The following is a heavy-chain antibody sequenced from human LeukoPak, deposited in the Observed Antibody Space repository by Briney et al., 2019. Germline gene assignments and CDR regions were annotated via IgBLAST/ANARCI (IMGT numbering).Heavy chain of an antibody. V-gene: IGHV3-53*01. CDR3: ARVWELSFDY. Sequence: PGGSLRLSCAASGFTVTTDHMSWVRQAAGKGLECVSVIYSAGSTSHADSVKGRFTTSRDNSKNTVHLQMNSLRAEDTAVYYCARVWELSFDYWGQGTLVTVSS. CDR1: GFTVTTDH. CDR2: IYSAGST. D-gene: IGHD1-26*01. J-gene: IGHJ4*02.